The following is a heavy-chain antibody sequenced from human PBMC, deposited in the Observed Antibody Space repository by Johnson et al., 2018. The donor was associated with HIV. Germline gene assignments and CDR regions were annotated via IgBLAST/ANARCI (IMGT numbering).Heavy chain of an antibody. CDR3: ATDLRITGSCWDI. J-gene: IGHJ3*02. Sequence: EVQLVESGGGLVKPGRSLTLSCAASGFIFSNAWMSWVRQAPGKGLAWAGRIKSKTDGGTTDYAVHVKGRFTISRDDSKNTLYLQMSSLKTEDTAVYYCATDLRITGSCWDIWGQGTMVTVSS. V-gene: IGHV3-15*01. CDR1: GFIFSNAW. D-gene: IGHD1-14*01. CDR2: IKSKTDGGTT.